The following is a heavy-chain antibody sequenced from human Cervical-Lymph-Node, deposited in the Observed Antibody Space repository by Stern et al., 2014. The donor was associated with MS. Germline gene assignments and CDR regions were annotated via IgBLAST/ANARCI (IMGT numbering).Heavy chain of an antibody. CDR2: VYPGDSDV. V-gene: IGHV5-51*01. CDR1: GYSFSNYW. Sequence: EVQLVESGAEVKKPGESLKISCRAFGYSFSNYWIGWVRQMPGKGLEWMGIVYPGDSDVRYSPSFLGQVIISADKSTTTAYLQWNRLRAADTAMYYCVRPASLYDGRGFFYDSGWFDPWGQGTLVTVSS. J-gene: IGHJ5*02. D-gene: IGHD3-22*01. CDR3: VRPASLYDGRGFFYDSGWFDP.